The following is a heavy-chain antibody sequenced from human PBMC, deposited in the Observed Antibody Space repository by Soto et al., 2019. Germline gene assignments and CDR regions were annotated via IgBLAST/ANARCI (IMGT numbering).Heavy chain of an antibody. V-gene: IGHV3-7*03. Sequence: GGSLRLSCAASGFTFSSYWMSWVRQAPGKGLEWVANIKQDGSEKYYVDSVKGRFTISRDNAKNSLYLQMNSLRAEDTAVNYCARGGLGGDYYIDYWGQGTLVTVSS. J-gene: IGHJ4*02. D-gene: IGHD3-16*01. CDR1: GFTFSSYW. CDR3: ARGGLGGDYYIDY. CDR2: IKQDGSEK.